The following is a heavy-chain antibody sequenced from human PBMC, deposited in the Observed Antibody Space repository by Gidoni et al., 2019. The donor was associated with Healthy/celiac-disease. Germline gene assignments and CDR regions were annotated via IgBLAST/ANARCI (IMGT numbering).Heavy chain of an antibody. Sequence: QVQLQESGPGLVKPSQTLSLTCTVSGGSISSGSYYWSWIRQPAGKGLEWIGRIYTSGSTNYNPSLKSRVTISVDTSKNQFSLKLSSVTAADTAVYYCARDIQHYDYVWGSYPFYGMDVWGQGTTVTVYS. CDR1: GGSISSGSYY. CDR3: ARDIQHYDYVWGSYPFYGMDV. J-gene: IGHJ6*02. D-gene: IGHD3-16*02. V-gene: IGHV4-61*02. CDR2: IYTSGST.